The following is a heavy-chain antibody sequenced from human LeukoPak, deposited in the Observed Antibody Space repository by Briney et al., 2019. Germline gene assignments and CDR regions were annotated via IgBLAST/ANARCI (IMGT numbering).Heavy chain of an antibody. CDR3: AKPKRWLQLGPFDY. J-gene: IGHJ4*02. CDR2: ISGSGGST. Sequence: GGSLRLSCAASGFTFSSYAMSWVRQAPGKGLEWVPAISGSGGSTYYADSVKGRFTISRDNSKNTLYLQMNSLRAEDTAVYYCAKPKRWLQLGPFDYWGQGTLVTVSS. V-gene: IGHV3-23*01. D-gene: IGHD5-12*01. CDR1: GFTFSSYA.